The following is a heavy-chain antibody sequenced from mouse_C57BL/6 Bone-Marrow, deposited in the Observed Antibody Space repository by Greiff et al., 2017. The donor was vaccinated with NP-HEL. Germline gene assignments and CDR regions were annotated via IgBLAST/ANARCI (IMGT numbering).Heavy chain of an antibody. CDR2: IYPGDGDT. Sequence: VQLQQSGPELVKPGASVKISCKASGYAFSSSWMNWVKQRPGTGLEWIGRIYPGDGDTNYNGKFKGKATLTADKSSSTAYMQLSSLTSEDSAVYFCARIYYDYDGFAYWGQGTLVTVSA. CDR1: GYAFSSSW. D-gene: IGHD2-4*01. J-gene: IGHJ3*01. CDR3: ARIYYDYDGFAY. V-gene: IGHV1-82*01.